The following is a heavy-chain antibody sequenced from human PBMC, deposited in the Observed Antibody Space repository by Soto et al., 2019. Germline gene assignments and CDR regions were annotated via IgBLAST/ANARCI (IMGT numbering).Heavy chain of an antibody. J-gene: IGHJ4*02. CDR3: ARDLGYSGYEVMPLGYCSGGSCYWYY. V-gene: IGHV3-23*01. CDR1: GFTFSTYA. Sequence: GGSLRLSCTASGFTFSTYAMSWVRQAPGKGLEWVSTISDSGSTYYADSVKGRFTISRDNAKNSLYLQMNSLRADDTAVYYCARDLGYSGYEVMPLGYCSGGSCYWYYWGQGTLLTVSS. D-gene: IGHD2-15*01. CDR2: ISDSGST.